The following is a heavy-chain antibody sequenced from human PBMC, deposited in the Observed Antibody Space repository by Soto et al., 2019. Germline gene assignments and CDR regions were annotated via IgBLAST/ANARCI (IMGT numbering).Heavy chain of an antibody. CDR2: IRFDGSTA. V-gene: IGHV3-33*08. CDR1: GFTFSNAW. Sequence: PGGSLRLSCAASGFTFSNAWMSWVRRAPGKGLEWLATIRFDGSTARYAESVRGRFKISRDNSMNTLYLQLDRLRVEDTAVYYCVRDRPNTESLTGYFDTWGQGTPVTVSS. J-gene: IGHJ4*02. CDR3: VRDRPNTESLTGYFDT. D-gene: IGHD3-9*01.